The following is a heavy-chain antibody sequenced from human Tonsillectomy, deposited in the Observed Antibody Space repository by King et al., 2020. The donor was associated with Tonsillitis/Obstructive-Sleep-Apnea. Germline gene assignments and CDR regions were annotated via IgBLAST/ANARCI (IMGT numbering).Heavy chain of an antibody. V-gene: IGHV3-23*04. CDR1: GFTFSSSV. CDR3: ATNLRGESGAFDI. D-gene: IGHD1-7*01. J-gene: IGHJ3*02. CDR2: ISDGGSYT. Sequence: VQLVESGGGLVQPGGSLRLSCAASGFTFSSSVMTWVRQAPGKGLEWVSAISDGGSYTYFADSVKGRFTISRDNSKNTLYRQMNSLRGEDTAVYYCATNLRGESGAFDIWGQGTLVTVSS.